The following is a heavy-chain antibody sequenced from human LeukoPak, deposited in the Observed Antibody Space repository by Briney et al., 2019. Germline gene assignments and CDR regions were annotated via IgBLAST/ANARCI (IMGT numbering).Heavy chain of an antibody. CDR1: GFPFSSYA. J-gene: IGHJ4*02. Sequence: GASLRLSCAASGFPFSSYAMHWVRQAPGEGLEWVSIISYHGNTKYYGDFVKGRFIISRDDSNNTLYLQMNSLKPDDTAVYYCVRDHVAVAGSSSDFWGQGTLVTVSS. CDR2: ISYHGNTK. D-gene: IGHD6-19*01. V-gene: IGHV3-30*01. CDR3: VRDHVAVAGSSSDF.